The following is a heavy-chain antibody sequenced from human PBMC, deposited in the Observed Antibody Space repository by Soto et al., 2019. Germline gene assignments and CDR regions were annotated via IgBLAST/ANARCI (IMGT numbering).Heavy chain of an antibody. CDR3: ATLVTATNYYYYYGMDV. J-gene: IGHJ6*02. CDR1: GYTLTELS. CDR2: FDPEDGET. D-gene: IGHD2-21*02. V-gene: IGHV1-24*01. Sequence: ASVKVSCKVSGYTLTELSMHWVRQAPGKGLEWMGGFDPEDGETIYAQKFQGRVTMTEDTSTDTAYMELSSLRSEDTAVYYCATLVTATNYYYYYGMDVWGQGTTVTVSS.